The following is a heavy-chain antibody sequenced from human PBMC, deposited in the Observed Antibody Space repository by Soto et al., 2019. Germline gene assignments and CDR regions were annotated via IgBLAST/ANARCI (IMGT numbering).Heavy chain of an antibody. CDR3: AKDYYDSRSYSLGSY. J-gene: IGHJ4*02. CDR2: ISYDGSNK. Sequence: GGSLRLSCAASGFTFTSYGMHWVRQAPGKGLEWVAVISYDGSNKYYADSVKGRFTISRDNSKNTVYLQMNSLRAEDTAVYYCAKDYYDSRSYSLGSYWGQGALVTVSS. D-gene: IGHD3-10*01. CDR1: GFTFTSYG. V-gene: IGHV3-30*18.